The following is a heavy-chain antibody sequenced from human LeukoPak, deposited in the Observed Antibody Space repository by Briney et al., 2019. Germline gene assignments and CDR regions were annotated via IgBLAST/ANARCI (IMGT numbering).Heavy chain of an antibody. D-gene: IGHD3-10*01. CDR2: IYHRGST. CDR3: ARLSDYYGSGSYNNWFDP. J-gene: IGHJ5*02. CDR1: GYSISSGYY. Sequence: SETLSLTCAVSGYSISSGYYWGWIRQPPGKGLEWIGSIYHRGSTYYNPSLKSRVTISVDTSKNQFSLRLSSVTAADTAAYYCARLSDYYGSGSYNNWFDPWGQGTLVTVSS. V-gene: IGHV4-38-2*01.